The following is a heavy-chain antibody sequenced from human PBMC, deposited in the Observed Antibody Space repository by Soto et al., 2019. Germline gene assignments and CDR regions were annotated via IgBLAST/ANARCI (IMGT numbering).Heavy chain of an antibody. CDR3: VLGYCSGGHWCYLDY. D-gene: IGHD2-15*01. CDR1: GTTFSDYG. J-gene: IGHJ4*02. CDR2: VSNDGTYK. V-gene: IGHV3-30*03. Sequence: QVHLVESGGGVVQPGRSLRLSCAASGTTFSDYGMHWVRQSPGKGLEWVAAVSNDGTYKYYADSVKGRFTISRDNSKNTLYLQMNNLGHEDTAVFYCVLGYCSGGHWCYLDYWGLGTLVTVSP.